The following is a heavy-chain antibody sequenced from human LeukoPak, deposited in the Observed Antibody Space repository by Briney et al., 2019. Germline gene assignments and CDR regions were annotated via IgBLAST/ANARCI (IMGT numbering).Heavy chain of an antibody. J-gene: IGHJ6*03. V-gene: IGHV4-59*01. CDR2: IYYSGTT. CDR1: GGSISSNY. Sequence: KPSETLSLTCTVSGGSISSNYWSWIRQPPGKELEWIGYIYYSGTTNYNPSLKSRVTISLDTSRNQFSLKMSSVTAADTAVYYCVRASDYYYYMDVWGKGTTVTVSS. CDR3: VRASDYYYYMDV. D-gene: IGHD2-2*01.